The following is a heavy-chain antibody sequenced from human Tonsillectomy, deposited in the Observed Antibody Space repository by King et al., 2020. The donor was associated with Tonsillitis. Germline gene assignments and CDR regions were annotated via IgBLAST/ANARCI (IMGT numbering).Heavy chain of an antibody. Sequence: QLQESVPGLVKASQTLSLMCTVSGGSVSSDGYLWTWIRQHPGKGLEWIGYISYSGSTYYNPSLKSRVTISLDTSKNQFSLKLRSVTAADTAVYYCARERSGYYPNWFDPWGQGTLVTVSS. D-gene: IGHD3-22*01. J-gene: IGHJ5*02. CDR2: ISYSGST. CDR3: ARERSGYYPNWFDP. CDR1: GGSVSSDGYL. V-gene: IGHV4-31*03.